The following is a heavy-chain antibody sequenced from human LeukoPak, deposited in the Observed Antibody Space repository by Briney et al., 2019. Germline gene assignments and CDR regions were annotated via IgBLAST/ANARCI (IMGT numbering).Heavy chain of an antibody. CDR3: ARDVGYGLIDY. J-gene: IGHJ4*02. CDR2: IYTSGNT. CDR1: GGSISSYY. D-gene: IGHD5-18*01. Sequence: PSETLSLTCTVSGGSISSYYWSWVRQPAGKGLEWIGRIYTSGNTNYNPSLKGRVTMSVDTSKNQFSLKLTSVTAADTAVYYCARDVGYGLIDYWGQGTLVTVSS. V-gene: IGHV4-4*07.